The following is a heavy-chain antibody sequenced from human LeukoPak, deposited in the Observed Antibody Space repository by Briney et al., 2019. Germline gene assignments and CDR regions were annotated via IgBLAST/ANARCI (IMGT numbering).Heavy chain of an antibody. V-gene: IGHV3-30*18. D-gene: IGHD3-22*01. CDR1: GFTFSSYG. CDR2: ISYDGSNK. J-gene: IGHJ4*02. CDR3: AKAMYYYDSSGPGDY. Sequence: GGSLRLSCAASGFTFSSYGMHWVRQAPGKGLEWEEVISYDGSNKYYADSVKGRFTISRDNSKNTLYLQMNSLRAEDTAVYYCAKAMYYYDSSGPGDYWGQGTLVTVSS.